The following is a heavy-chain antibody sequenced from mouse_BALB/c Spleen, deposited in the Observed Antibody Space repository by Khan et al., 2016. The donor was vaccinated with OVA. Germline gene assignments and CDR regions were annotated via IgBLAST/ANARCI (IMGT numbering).Heavy chain of an antibody. D-gene: IGHD2-14*01. CDR2: IWSGGNT. CDR1: GFSLTTYG. CDR3: ARNSYMYDFTY. Sequence: QVQLTQSGPGLVQPSQSLSITCTVSGFSLTTYGVHWVRQSPGKGLEWLGLIWSGGNTDYNATFISRLSITKDNSKSQVFFKMNSLQADDTAMYYCARNSYMYDFTYWGQGTLVTVSA. V-gene: IGHV2-2*01. J-gene: IGHJ3*01.